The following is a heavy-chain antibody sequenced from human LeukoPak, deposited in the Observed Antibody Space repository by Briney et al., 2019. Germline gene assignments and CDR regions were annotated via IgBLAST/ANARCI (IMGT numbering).Heavy chain of an antibody. CDR2: FDPEDGET. D-gene: IGHD1-20*01. V-gene: IGHV1-24*01. J-gene: IGHJ4*02. Sequence: GASVKVSCKVSGYTLTELSMHWVRQAPGKGLEWMGGFDPEDGETIYAQKFQGRVTMTEDTSTDTAYMELSSLRSDDTAVYYCTRGVGSITYLDYWGQGTLVTVSS. CDR3: TRGVGSITYLDY. CDR1: GYTLTELS.